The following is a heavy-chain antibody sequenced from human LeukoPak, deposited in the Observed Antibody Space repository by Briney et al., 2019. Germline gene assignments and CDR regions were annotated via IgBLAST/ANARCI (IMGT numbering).Heavy chain of an antibody. V-gene: IGHV3-23*01. CDR2: ISGSGSST. CDR1: GFTFSSYA. Sequence: GGSLRLSCAASGFTFSSYAMSWVRQAPGKGLEWVSAISGSGSSTYYADSVKGRFTISRDNSKNTLYLQMNSLRAEDTAVYYCAGARSQGGNYYFFDYWGPGTLVTVSS. D-gene: IGHD1-26*01. J-gene: IGHJ4*02. CDR3: AGARSQGGNYYFFDY.